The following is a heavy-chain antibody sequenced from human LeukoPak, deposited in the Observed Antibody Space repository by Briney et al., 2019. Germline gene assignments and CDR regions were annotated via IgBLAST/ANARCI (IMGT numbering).Heavy chain of an antibody. CDR1: GFTFSSYA. J-gene: IGHJ4*02. V-gene: IGHV3-30*04. D-gene: IGHD3-3*01. Sequence: PGGSLRLSCAASGFTFSSYAMHWVRQAPGKGLEWVAAISYDGSNKYYADSVKGRFTISRDNSKNTLYLQMNSLRAEDTAVYYCAREEGLIPPYFDYWGQGTLVTVS. CDR3: AREEGLIPPYFDY. CDR2: ISYDGSNK.